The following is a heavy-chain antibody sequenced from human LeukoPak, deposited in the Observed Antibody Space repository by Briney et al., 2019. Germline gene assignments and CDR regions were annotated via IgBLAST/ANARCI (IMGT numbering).Heavy chain of an antibody. CDR2: IYYTGST. D-gene: IGHD3-22*01. CDR3: ARGGDSSGYEGRFDP. Sequence: PSQTLSLTCAVSGVSISRSGYSWSWIRQPPGKGLDWIAYIYYTGSTYYNPSLKSRVTISLDTSKNQFSLKLTSVAAADTAVYYCARGGDSSGYEGRFDPWGQGTLVTVSS. V-gene: IGHV4-30-4*07. CDR1: GVSISRSGYS. J-gene: IGHJ5*02.